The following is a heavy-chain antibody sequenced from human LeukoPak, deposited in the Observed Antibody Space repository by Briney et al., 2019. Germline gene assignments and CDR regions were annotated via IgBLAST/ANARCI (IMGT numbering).Heavy chain of an antibody. Sequence: SETLSLTCTVSGGSISSGSYYWSWIRQPAGKGLEWIGRIYTSGSTNYNPSLKSRVTISVDTSKNQFSLKLSSVTAADTAVYYCARDVSGIIKSWGQGTLVTVSS. CDR1: GGSISSGSYY. J-gene: IGHJ4*02. CDR3: ARDVSGIIKS. CDR2: IYTSGST. V-gene: IGHV4-61*02. D-gene: IGHD1-26*01.